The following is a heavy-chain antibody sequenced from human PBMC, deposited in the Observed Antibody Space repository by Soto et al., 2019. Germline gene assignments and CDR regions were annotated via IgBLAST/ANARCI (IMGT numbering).Heavy chain of an antibody. Sequence: GGSLRLSCAASGFTFSNAWMTWVRQAPGKGLEWVANIKPDGSEKNYVDSVEGRFTISRDNVENSLYLQMNNLRAEDTAVYYCARFRDYFGCWGQGTLVTVSS. D-gene: IGHD2-21*01. CDR2: IKPDGSEK. J-gene: IGHJ4*02. CDR1: GFTFSNAW. V-gene: IGHV3-7*01. CDR3: ARFRDYFGC.